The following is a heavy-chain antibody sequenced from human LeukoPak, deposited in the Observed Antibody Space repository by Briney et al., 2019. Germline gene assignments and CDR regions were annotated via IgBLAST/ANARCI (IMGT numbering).Heavy chain of an antibody. J-gene: IGHJ6*03. Sequence: KPSETLSLTCTVSGGSISSYYWSWIRQPPGKGLEWIGYIYYSGSTNYNPSLKSRVTISVDTSKNQFSLKLSSVTAADTAVYYCARDGNSLFYYMDVWGKGTTVTVSS. CDR1: GGSISSYY. CDR2: IYYSGST. D-gene: IGHD4-23*01. V-gene: IGHV4-59*01. CDR3: ARDGNSLFYYMDV.